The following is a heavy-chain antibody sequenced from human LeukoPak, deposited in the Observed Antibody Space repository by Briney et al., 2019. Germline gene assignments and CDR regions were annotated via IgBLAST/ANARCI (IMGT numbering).Heavy chain of an antibody. CDR1: GGTFSSYA. J-gene: IGHJ4*02. CDR2: IIPILGIA. Sequence: SVKVSCKASGGTFSSYAISWVRQAPGQGLEWMGRIIPILGIANYAQKFQGRVTITADKSTSTAYMELSSLRSEDTAVYYCAREYYYDSSGYYDYWGQGTLVTVSS. D-gene: IGHD3-22*01. V-gene: IGHV1-69*04. CDR3: AREYYYDSSGYYDY.